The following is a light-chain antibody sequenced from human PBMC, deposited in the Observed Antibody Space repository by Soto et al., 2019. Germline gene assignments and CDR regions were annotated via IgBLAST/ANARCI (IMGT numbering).Light chain of an antibody. J-gene: IGLJ1*01. CDR3: NSKTVDSPL. CDR2: EVS. CDR1: SSDGGAYIY. V-gene: IGLV2-14*03. Sequence: QSVLTQPASVSGSPGQSLTISCTGTSSDGGAYIYDSWYKQLPGKALKLIIYEVSNRPSGVSDGFSASKPGHTASLPTSGLKLKDEDQYYCNSKTVDSPLFGTGTKVT.